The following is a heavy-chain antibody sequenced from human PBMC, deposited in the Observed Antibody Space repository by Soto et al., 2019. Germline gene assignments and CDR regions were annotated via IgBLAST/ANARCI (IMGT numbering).Heavy chain of an antibody. Sequence: ASHTLSLTSTVACGSTSSVGYYWSWIRQHPGKGLEWIGCIYYSGSTYYNPSLKSRVTISVDTSKNQFSLKLSSVTAAGTAVYHCPRDMLGDLGGNRFDPWGQGTLVPGPS. D-gene: IGHD3-10*02. CDR1: CGSTSSVGYY. V-gene: IGHV4-31*03. J-gene: IGHJ5*02. CDR2: IYYSGST. CDR3: PRDMLGDLGGNRFDP.